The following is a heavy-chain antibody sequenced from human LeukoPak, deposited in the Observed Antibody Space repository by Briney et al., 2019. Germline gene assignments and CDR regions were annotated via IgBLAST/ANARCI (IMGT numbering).Heavy chain of an antibody. CDR1: GGTFSNYDFTFTSYA. CDR2: IIPIYGRA. D-gene: IGHD3-22*01. Sequence: SVKVSCKASGGTFSNYDFTFTSYAISWVRQAPGQGLEWMGGIIPIYGRADYSQKFQGRVTITADESTRTVTMQLSSLRSEDTAVYYCAGFFYDNSNDAFDIWGQGTVVTVS. V-gene: IGHV1-69*01. J-gene: IGHJ3*02. CDR3: AGFFYDNSNDAFDI.